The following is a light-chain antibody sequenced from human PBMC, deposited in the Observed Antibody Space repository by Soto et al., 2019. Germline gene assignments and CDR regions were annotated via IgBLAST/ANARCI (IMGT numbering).Light chain of an antibody. V-gene: IGKV1-39*01. CDR2: GAS. J-gene: IGKJ1*01. CDR3: QQTYNLPRT. Sequence: DIQITQSPSSLSASVGDRVTITCRASLTIGHSLSWFQQKAGKPPTLLIYGASALQRGVPARFSGSGSGTELTITINKMQREDCETYYCQQTYNLPRTFGQGTKVDIK. CDR1: LTIGHS.